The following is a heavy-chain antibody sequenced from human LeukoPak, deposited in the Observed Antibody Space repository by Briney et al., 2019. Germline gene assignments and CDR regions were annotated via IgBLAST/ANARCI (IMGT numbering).Heavy chain of an antibody. CDR1: GFFFRSHA. CDR2: ISGSGGST. V-gene: IGHV3-23*01. D-gene: IGHD5-18*01. CDR3: AKSAMVVRDAFDI. J-gene: IGHJ3*02. Sequence: GGSLRLSCAASGFFFRSHALHWVRQAPGKGLEWVSAISGSGGSTYYADSVKGRFTISRDNSKNTLYLQMNSLRAEDTAVYYCAKSAMVVRDAFDIWGQGTMVTVSS.